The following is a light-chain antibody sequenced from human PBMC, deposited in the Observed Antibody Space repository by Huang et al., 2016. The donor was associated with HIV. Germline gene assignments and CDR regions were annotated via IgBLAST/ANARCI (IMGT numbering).Light chain of an antibody. J-gene: IGKJ2*01. CDR2: GAA. CDR1: QSVSSSY. V-gene: IGKV3-20*01. CDR3: QQYGSSPYT. Sequence: EIVLTQSPGTLSLSPGERATLSCRASQSVSSSYLAWYRQKHGQAPRLLIYGAASRATGIPDRFSGSGSGTEFTLTISRLEPEDFEVYYCQQYGSSPYTFGQGTKLQIK.